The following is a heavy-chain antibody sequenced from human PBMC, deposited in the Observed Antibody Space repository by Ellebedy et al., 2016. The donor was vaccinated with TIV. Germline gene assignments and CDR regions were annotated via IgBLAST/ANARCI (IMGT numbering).Heavy chain of an antibody. CDR2: IVGVGSTI. Sequence: GESLKISXAASGFTFSYYSMNWVRQAPGKGLEWISYIVGVGSTIYYADSVRGRFTISRDNAMNSLYLQMNTLREEDSAMYYCARRGNYLGDAFDIWGQGTMVTVSS. CDR1: GFTFSYYS. V-gene: IGHV3-48*02. J-gene: IGHJ3*02. CDR3: ARRGNYLGDAFDI. D-gene: IGHD1-26*01.